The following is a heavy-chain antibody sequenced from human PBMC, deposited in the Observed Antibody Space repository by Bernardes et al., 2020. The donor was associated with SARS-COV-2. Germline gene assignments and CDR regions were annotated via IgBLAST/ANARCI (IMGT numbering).Heavy chain of an antibody. CDR1: GFRFNTIW. CDR3: TTGYFDL. CDR2: IKTKTDGGAT. Sequence: GGSLRLSCTVSGFRFNTIWMNWVRQAPGKGLEWVGRIKTKTDGGATDYAAPVKGRFTISRDDSKNTLYLQMNSLKTEDTAVYYCTTGYFDLWGRGTLVTVSS. V-gene: IGHV3-15*01. J-gene: IGHJ2*01.